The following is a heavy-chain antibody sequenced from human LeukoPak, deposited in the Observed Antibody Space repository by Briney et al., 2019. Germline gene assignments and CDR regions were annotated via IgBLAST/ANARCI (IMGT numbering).Heavy chain of an antibody. CDR1: GGSFSGYH. D-gene: IGHD3-22*01. V-gene: IGHV4-34*01. CDR3: ARGRHDITMIVVVMTSVSYYLDV. Sequence: SETLSLTCAVYGGSFSGYHWTWIRQSPGKGLERIGDINPSGSTYYNPSLKSRLTISVDTSKNQFSLKLRSVTAADTAVYYCARGRHDITMIVVVMTSVSYYLDVWGKGTTVTVS. J-gene: IGHJ6*03. CDR2: INPSGST.